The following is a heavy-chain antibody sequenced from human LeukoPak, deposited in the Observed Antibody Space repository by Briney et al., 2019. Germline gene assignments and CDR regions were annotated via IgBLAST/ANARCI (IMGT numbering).Heavy chain of an antibody. CDR1: GYIFTNYR. Sequence: GASVKVSCKGSGYIFTNYRISWVRQAPGQGLEWMGWISSYNGNTNYEQKLHGRVTMTMDTSIHTPYMELTGLRSDDTAVYYCARDLGWGFNITLAGTGDWGQGTLVTVSS. J-gene: IGHJ4*02. CDR2: ISSYNGNT. V-gene: IGHV1-18*01. CDR3: ARDLGWGFNITLAGTGD. D-gene: IGHD6-19*01.